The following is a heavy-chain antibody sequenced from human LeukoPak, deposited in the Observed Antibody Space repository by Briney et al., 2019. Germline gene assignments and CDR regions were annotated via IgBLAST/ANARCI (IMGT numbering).Heavy chain of an antibody. V-gene: IGHV3-74*01. CDR1: GFTFSSYW. J-gene: IGHJ4*02. D-gene: IGHD1-26*01. CDR3: ARGGIVGTNAQPDF. CDR2: INSDGSSI. Sequence: GGSLRLSCAASGFTFSSYWMHWVRQGPGKGLVWVSRINSDGSSITYADSVKGRFTISRDNAKDTLYLQMSSLRTVDTAVYYCARGGIVGTNAQPDFWGQGTLVTVSS.